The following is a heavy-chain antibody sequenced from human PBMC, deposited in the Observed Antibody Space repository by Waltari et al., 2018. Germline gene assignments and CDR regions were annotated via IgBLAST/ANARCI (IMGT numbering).Heavy chain of an antibody. V-gene: IGHV1-8*01. CDR2: MNPNRGNT. J-gene: IGHJ4*02. CDR1: GCTCTSYD. Sequence: QVQLVQSGAEVKKPGASGASVKVSCKASGCTCTSYDTNWVRQATGQGLEWMGWMNPNRGNTGYAQKFQGRVTMTRNTSISTVYMELSSLRSEDTAVYYCARDLSGSYRGGYVDYWGQGTLVTVSS. CDR3: ARDLSGSYRGGYVDY. D-gene: IGHD1-26*01.